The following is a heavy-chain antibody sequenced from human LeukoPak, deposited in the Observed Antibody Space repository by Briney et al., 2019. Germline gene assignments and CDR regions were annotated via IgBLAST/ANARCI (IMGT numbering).Heavy chain of an antibody. CDR1: GYSFISYW. D-gene: IGHD2-2*01. Sequence: GESLKTSCKGSGYSFISYWIGWVRQMPGKGLEWMGIIYPGDSDTRYSPSFQGQVTISADKSISTAYLQWSSLKASDTAMYYCARQVGGCSGTSCPLLGDVWGQGTTVTVSS. J-gene: IGHJ6*02. V-gene: IGHV5-51*01. CDR2: IYPGDSDT. CDR3: ARQVGGCSGTSCPLLGDV.